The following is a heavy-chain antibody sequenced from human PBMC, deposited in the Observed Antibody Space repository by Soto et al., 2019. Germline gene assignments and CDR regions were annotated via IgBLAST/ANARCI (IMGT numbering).Heavy chain of an antibody. CDR2: IGNLETT. Sequence: SETLSLTCSVSGVAMTYGCYSWSWIRQPRETGLEWLDYIGNLETTNYTPSFKSRLSLPVDRTRNQFSLSLSSMTGADQAVYYCARGGGYDSLDFGGQGIQVTLAS. D-gene: IGHD2-15*01. CDR3: ARGGGYDSLDF. V-gene: IGHV4-30-2*01. J-gene: IGHJ4*02. CDR1: GVAMTYGCYS.